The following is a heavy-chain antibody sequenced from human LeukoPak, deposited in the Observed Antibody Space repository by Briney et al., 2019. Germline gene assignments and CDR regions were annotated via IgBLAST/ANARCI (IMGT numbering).Heavy chain of an antibody. V-gene: IGHV1-8*01. CDR3: ARKNYGSNRWFDP. Sequence: ASVKVSCKASRYTFTSYDINWVRQAPGQGREWMGWMNPNSGNTVYAQKFQGRVTMTRNTSVSTAYMELSSLRSEDTAVYYCARKNYGSNRWFDPWGQGTLVTVSS. J-gene: IGHJ5*02. CDR1: RYTFTSYD. CDR2: MNPNSGNT. D-gene: IGHD4/OR15-4a*01.